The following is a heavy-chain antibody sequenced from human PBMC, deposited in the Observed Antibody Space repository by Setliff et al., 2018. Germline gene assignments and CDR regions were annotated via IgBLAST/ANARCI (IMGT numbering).Heavy chain of an antibody. D-gene: IGHD3-3*01. CDR2: IYSGGST. CDR1: GFTFSSYA. J-gene: IGHJ4*02. V-gene: IGHV3-66*01. CDR3: ARERYFWSGYHN. Sequence: GGSLRLSCAASGFTFSSYAMSWVRQAPGKGLEWVSVIYSGGSTYYADSVKGRFTISRDNSKNTLYLQMNSLRAEDTAVYYCARERYFWSGYHNWGQGTQVTVSS.